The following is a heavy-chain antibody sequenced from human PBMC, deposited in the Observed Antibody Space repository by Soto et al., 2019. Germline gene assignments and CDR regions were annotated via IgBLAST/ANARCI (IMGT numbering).Heavy chain of an antibody. Sequence: RSLSHSCDAYGLPIDDYALHGLRSAHGKGMECVSCISWNSGSTGYAYSVKCRVSISRDIAKILLYLQMNSLKIDDTAVFFFFQAEDGIRYTVPVSAFLLNRSSDL. CDR1: GLPIDDYA. V-gene: IGHV3-9*01. J-gene: IGHJ2*01. CDR2: ISWNSGST. D-gene: IGHD3-9*01. CDR3: FQAEDGIRYTVPVSAFLLNRSSDL.